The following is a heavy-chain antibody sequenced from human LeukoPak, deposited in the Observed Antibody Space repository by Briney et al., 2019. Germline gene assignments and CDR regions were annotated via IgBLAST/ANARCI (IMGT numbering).Heavy chain of an antibody. CDR3: ARETYFDY. CDR2: ISSSGSTI. V-gene: IGHV3-48*03. CDR1: GFTFSSYE. Sequence: PGVSLRLSCVASGFTFSSYEMSWVRQAPGKGLEWLSYISSSGSTIYYADFVKGRFTISRDNAKNSVYLQMNSLRAEDTAVYYCARETYFDYWGQGTLLTVSS. J-gene: IGHJ4*02.